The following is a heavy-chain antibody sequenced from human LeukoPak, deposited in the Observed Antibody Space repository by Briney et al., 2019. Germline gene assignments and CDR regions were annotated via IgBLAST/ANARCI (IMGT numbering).Heavy chain of an antibody. CDR3: ARQDCSGGSCYSIPFDY. CDR1: GFTFSSYW. D-gene: IGHD2-15*01. CDR2: INQDGHEK. Sequence: GGSLRLSCVTSGFTFSSYWMTWVRQAPGKGLEWVANINQDGHEKNYVDSVKGRFTISRDNARNSLYLQMHSLRDEDTAVYYCARQDCSGGSCYSIPFDYWGQGTLVTASS. J-gene: IGHJ4*02. V-gene: IGHV3-7*02.